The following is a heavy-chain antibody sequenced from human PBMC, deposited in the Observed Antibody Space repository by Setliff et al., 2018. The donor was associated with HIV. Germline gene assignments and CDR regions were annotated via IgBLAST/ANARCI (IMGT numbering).Heavy chain of an antibody. Sequence: ASVKVSCKASGYSLTSYSINWVRQAPGQGLEWMGYINTNTGNPTYAQGLTGRFVFSVDTPVSTAYLQIFSLKAEDTAVYYCTRDHTPPPNYDFWSGQIDLRNIFYYMDVWGTGSPVTVSS. CDR3: TRDHTPPPNYDFWSGQIDLRNIFYYMDV. D-gene: IGHD3-3*01. CDR1: GYSLTSYS. V-gene: IGHV7-4-1*01. CDR2: INTNTGNP. J-gene: IGHJ6*03.